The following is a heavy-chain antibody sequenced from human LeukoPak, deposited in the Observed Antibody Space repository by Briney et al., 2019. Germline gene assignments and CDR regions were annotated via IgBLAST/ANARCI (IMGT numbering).Heavy chain of an antibody. J-gene: IGHJ4*02. CDR3: ARQRYSDY. V-gene: IGHV3-7*01. CDR2: IKEDGSKN. D-gene: IGHD1-1*01. CDR1: GFTFSRYW. Sequence: GGTLRLSCAASGFTFSRYWTTWVRQAPGKGLEWVANIKEDGSKNSYVKSVKGRFTISRDSAKTSLYLELNSLRAEDTAVYFCARQRYSDYWGQGTLVTVSS.